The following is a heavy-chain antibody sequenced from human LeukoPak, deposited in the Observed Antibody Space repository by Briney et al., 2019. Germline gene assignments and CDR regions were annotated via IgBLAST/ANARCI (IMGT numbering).Heavy chain of an antibody. CDR1: GGSLSSYY. D-gene: IGHD4-17*01. CDR2: IYYSGST. V-gene: IGHV4-59*08. Sequence: SETLSLTCTVSGGSLSSYYWSWLRQPPGKGLEWIGYIYYSGSTNYNPSLKSRVTISVDTSKHQFSLKLSAVTAADTAVYYCARHGLDYGDYVDYWGQETLVTVSS. CDR3: ARHGLDYGDYVDY. J-gene: IGHJ4*02.